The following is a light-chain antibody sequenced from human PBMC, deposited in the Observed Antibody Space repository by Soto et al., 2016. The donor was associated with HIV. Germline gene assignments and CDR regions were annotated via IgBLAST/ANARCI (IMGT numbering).Light chain of an antibody. CDR2: KAS. V-gene: IGKV1-5*03. J-gene: IGKJ5*01. CDR3: QKYDRYSVT. Sequence: DVQMTQSPSTLSASVGDRVTITCRASQSISNWLAWYQQKPGKAPKLLIYKASSLQSGVPSRFSGSGFGTEFTLTISSLQPDDFATYYCQKYDRYSVTFGKGHDWRLN. CDR1: QSISNW.